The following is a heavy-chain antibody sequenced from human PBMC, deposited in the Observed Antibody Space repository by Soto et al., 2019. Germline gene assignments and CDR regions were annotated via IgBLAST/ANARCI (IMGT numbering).Heavy chain of an antibody. CDR1: GGSISSYY. V-gene: IGHV4-59*12. J-gene: IGHJ4*02. CDR3: ARDYGGDPKNYFDY. CDR2: IYYSGST. Sequence: PSETLSLTCTVSGGSISSYYWSWIRQPPGKGLEWIGYIYYSGSTNYNPSLKSRVTISVDTSKNQFSLKLSSVTAADTAVYYCARDYGGDPKNYFDYWGQGTLVTVSS. D-gene: IGHD2-21*02.